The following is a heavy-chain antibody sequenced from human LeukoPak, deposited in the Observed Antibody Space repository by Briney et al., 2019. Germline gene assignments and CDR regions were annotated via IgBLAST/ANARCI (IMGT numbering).Heavy chain of an antibody. Sequence: PSETLSLTCAVYGGSFSGYYWSWIRQPPGKGLEWIGEINHSGSTNYNPSLKSRVTISVDTSKNQFSLKLSSVTAADTAVYYCARGRNNWNYRGPFDYWGQETLVTVSS. V-gene: IGHV4-34*01. CDR3: ARGRNNWNYRGPFDY. J-gene: IGHJ4*02. CDR1: GGSFSGYY. CDR2: INHSGST. D-gene: IGHD1-7*01.